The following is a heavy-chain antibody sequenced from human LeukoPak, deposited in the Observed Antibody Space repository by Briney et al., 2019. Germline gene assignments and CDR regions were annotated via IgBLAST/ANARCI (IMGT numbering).Heavy chain of an antibody. Sequence: SETLSLTCAVYGGSFSGYYWSWIRQPPGKGLEWIGEINHSGSINYNPSLKSRVTISVDTSKNQFSLKLSSVTAADTAVYYCARGLPKYYYDRSRGSERLDYWGQGTLVTVSS. D-gene: IGHD3-22*01. V-gene: IGHV4-34*01. CDR1: GGSFSGYY. CDR2: INHSGSI. J-gene: IGHJ4*02. CDR3: ARGLPKYYYDRSRGSERLDY.